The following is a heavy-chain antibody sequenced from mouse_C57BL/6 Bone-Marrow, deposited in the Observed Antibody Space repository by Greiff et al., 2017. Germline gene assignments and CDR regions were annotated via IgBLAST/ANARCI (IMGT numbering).Heavy chain of an antibody. D-gene: IGHD2-4*01. J-gene: IGHJ4*01. CDR1: GYTFTSYW. V-gene: IGHV1-64*01. CDR3: AVYYDYGPSY. Sequence: QVQLQQSGAELVKPGASVKLSCKASGYTFTSYWMHWVKQRPGQGLEWIGMIHPNSGSTNYNEKFKSKATLTVDKSSSTAYIQLSSLTSEDSAVYYCAVYYDYGPSYWGQGTSVTVSS. CDR2: IHPNSGST.